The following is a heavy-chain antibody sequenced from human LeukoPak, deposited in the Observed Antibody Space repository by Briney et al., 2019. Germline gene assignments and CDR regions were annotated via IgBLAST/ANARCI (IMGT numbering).Heavy chain of an antibody. J-gene: IGHJ6*03. D-gene: IGHD3-16*01. CDR2: ISWNSGSI. Sequence: GRSLRLSCAASGFTFDDYAMHWVRQAPRKGLEWVSGISWNSGSIGYADSVKGRFTISRDNAKNSLYLQMNSLRAEDTALYYCAKDGGYYYYYMDVWGKETTVTVSS. CDR1: GFTFDDYA. CDR3: AKDGGYYYYYMDV. V-gene: IGHV3-9*01.